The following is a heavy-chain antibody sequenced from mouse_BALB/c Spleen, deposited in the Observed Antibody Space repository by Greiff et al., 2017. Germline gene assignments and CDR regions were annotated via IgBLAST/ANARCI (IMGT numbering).Heavy chain of an antibody. CDR1: GYTFTSYW. CDR3: ARGRPVVGDYFDY. J-gene: IGHJ2*01. V-gene: IGHV1-7*01. CDR2: INPSTGYT. D-gene: IGHD1-1*01. Sequence: VNLVESGAELAKPGASVKMSCKASGYTFTSYWMHWVKQRPGQGLEWIGYINPSTGYTEYNQKFKDKATLTADKSSSTAYMQLSSLTSEDSAVYYCARGRPVVGDYFDYWGQGTTLTVSS.